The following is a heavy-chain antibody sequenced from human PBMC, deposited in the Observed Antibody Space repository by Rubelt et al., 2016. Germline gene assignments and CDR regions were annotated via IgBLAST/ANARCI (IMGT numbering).Heavy chain of an antibody. D-gene: IGHD2-8*01. CDR3: ARVRRMVYAISRIYGMDV. CDR2: IIPILGIA. J-gene: IGHJ6*02. Sequence: GSSVKVSCKASGGTFSSYAISWVRQAPGQGLEWMGGIIPILGIANYAQKFQGRVTMTRNTSISTAYMELSSLRSEDTAVYYCARVRRMVYAISRIYGMDVWGQGTTVTVSS. V-gene: IGHV1-69*10. CDR1: GGTFSSYA.